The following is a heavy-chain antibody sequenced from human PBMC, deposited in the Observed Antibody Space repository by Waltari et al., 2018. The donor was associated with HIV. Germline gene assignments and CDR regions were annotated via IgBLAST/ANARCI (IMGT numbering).Heavy chain of an antibody. Sequence: EVQLVESGGGLVKPGGSLRLSCAASGFTFRRYSMNWVRQAPGKGLEWVSSISTSSRYIYYADSLKGRFTISRDNAKNSLYLQMNSLRAEDTAVYYCAREGFCSNGVCSHYYGMDVWGQGTTVTVSS. V-gene: IGHV3-21*01. CDR1: GFTFRRYS. J-gene: IGHJ6*02. CDR2: ISTSSRYI. D-gene: IGHD2-8*01. CDR3: AREGFCSNGVCSHYYGMDV.